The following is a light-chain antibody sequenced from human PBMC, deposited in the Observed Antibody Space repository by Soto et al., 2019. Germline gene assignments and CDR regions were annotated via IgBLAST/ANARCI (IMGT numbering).Light chain of an antibody. J-gene: IGKJ1*01. CDR1: QSISSY. Sequence: DIQMTQSPSSLSASVGDRVTITYRASQSISSYLNWYQQKQGKAPKLLIYAASILQSGVPSRFSGSGSGTDFTLTISSLQPEDFATYYCQQSYSTPQTFGQWTKVEIK. CDR2: AAS. V-gene: IGKV1-39*01. CDR3: QQSYSTPQT.